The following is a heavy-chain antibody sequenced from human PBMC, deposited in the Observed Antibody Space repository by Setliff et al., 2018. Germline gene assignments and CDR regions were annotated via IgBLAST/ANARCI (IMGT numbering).Heavy chain of an antibody. D-gene: IGHD7-27*01. CDR2: IYYSGST. CDR3: AKHRVRQLGILSWYFDL. Sequence: PSETLSLTCTVSGGSISSSSYYWGWIRQPPGKGLEWIGSIYYSGSTYYNPSLKSRVTISVDTSKNQFSLKLSSVTAADTAVYYCAKHRVRQLGILSWYFDLWGRGTLVTVSS. V-gene: IGHV4-39*01. J-gene: IGHJ2*01. CDR1: GGSISSSSYY.